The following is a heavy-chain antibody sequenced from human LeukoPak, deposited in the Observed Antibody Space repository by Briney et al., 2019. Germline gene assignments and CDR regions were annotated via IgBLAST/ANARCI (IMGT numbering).Heavy chain of an antibody. J-gene: IGHJ6*03. V-gene: IGHV3-23*01. CDR1: GFTFSSYA. CDR3: AKSGVAAIYYYYYYYMDV. Sequence: GGSLRLSCAASGFTFSSYAMRWVRQAPGKGLEWVSAIRGSGGSTYYADSVKGRFTILRDNSKNTLYLQMNSLRAEDTAVYYCAKSGVAAIYYYYYYYMDVWGKGTTVTVSS. CDR2: IRGSGGST. D-gene: IGHD5-12*01.